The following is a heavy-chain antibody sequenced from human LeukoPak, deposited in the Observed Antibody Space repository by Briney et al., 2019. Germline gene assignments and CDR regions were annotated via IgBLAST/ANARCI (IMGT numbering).Heavy chain of an antibody. Sequence: PSETLSLTCAVYGGSFSSYYWSWIRQPPGKGLEWIGEIYHSGDTYYSPSLKSRVTVSVDTSKNEFSLKLSSVTAADTAVYFCARGIVGSRDFYFRYYFDYWGQGTLVTVSS. CDR2: IYHSGDT. CDR3: ARGIVGSRDFYFRYYFDY. J-gene: IGHJ4*02. D-gene: IGHD3/OR15-3a*01. V-gene: IGHV4-34*01. CDR1: GGSFSSYY.